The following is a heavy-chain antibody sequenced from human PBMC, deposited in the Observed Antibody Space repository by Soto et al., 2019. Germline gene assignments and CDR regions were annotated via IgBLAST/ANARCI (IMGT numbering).Heavy chain of an antibody. CDR3: ARVVYCSSTSCQGRRGFDY. Sequence: ASVKVSCKASGYTFTSYGISWVRQAPGQGLEWMGWSSAYNGNTNYAQKLQGRVTMTTDTSTSTAYMVLRSLRSVDTAVYYGARVVYCSSTSCQGRRGFDYWGQRILVSVSS. CDR1: GYTFTSYG. J-gene: IGHJ4*02. D-gene: IGHD2-2*01. V-gene: IGHV1-18*01. CDR2: SSAYNGNT.